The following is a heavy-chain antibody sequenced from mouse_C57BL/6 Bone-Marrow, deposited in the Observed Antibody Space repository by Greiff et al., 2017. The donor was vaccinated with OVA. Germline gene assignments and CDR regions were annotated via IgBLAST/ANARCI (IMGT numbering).Heavy chain of an antibody. D-gene: IGHD4-1*01. CDR1: GISITTGNYR. V-gene: IGHV3-5*01. CDR2: IYYSGTI. J-gene: IGHJ4*01. CDR3: ARSNWVYAMDY. Sequence: EVKLMESGPGLVKPSQTVFLTCTVTGISITTGNYRWSWIRQFPGNKLEWIGYIYYSGTITYNPSLTSRTTITRDTPKNQFFLEMNSLTAEDTATYYCARSNWVYAMDYWGQGTSVTVSS.